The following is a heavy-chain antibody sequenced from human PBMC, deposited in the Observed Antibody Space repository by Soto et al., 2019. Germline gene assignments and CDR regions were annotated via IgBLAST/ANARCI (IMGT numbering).Heavy chain of an antibody. CDR3: ARDVVTAVAGSVNCFDP. J-gene: IGHJ5*02. V-gene: IGHV3-33*01. CDR1: GFSLRTYG. Sequence: GGSLRLSCAASGFSLRTYGMHWLRRAPGKGLEWVAFIWYDGTKKFYANSVKGRSTISKDNSNNILYLQMSGLRAEDTAVYYCARDVVTAVAGSVNCFDPWGQGTLVTVSS. D-gene: IGHD6-19*01. CDR2: IWYDGTKK.